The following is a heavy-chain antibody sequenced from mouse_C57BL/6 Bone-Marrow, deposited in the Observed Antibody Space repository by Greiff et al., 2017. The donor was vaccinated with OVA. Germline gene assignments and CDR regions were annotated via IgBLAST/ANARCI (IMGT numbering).Heavy chain of an antibody. Sequence: EVKLVESGGGLVKPGGSLKLSCAASGFTFSSYAMSWVRQTPEKRLEWVATISDGGSYTYYPDNVQGRFTISRDNAKNNLYLQMSPLKSADTAVCFCARDRDYDHDKCHFDDWRRGTTHTVST. J-gene: IGHJ2*01. CDR2: ISDGGSYT. CDR3: ARDRDYDHDKCHFDD. V-gene: IGHV5-4*01. CDR1: GFTFSSYA. D-gene: IGHD2-4*01.